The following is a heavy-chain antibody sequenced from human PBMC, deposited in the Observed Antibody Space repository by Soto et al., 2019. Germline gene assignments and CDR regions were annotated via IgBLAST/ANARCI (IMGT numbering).Heavy chain of an antibody. CDR2: IWYDGSNK. Sequence: LRLAGAASGFTLSSYGMHWVRQAPGKGLEWVAVIWYDGSNKYYADSVKGRFTISRDNSKNMLYLQMNSLRAEDTAVYYCARDRSPLNPPHFDYWGQGTLVTVSS. J-gene: IGHJ4*02. V-gene: IGHV3-33*01. CDR3: ARDRSPLNPPHFDY. CDR1: GFTLSSYG.